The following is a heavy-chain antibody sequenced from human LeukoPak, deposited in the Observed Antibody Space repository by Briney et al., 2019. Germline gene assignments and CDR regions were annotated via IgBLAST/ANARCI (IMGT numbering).Heavy chain of an antibody. V-gene: IGHV3-23*01. CDR1: GFTFSNYA. D-gene: IGHD1-1*01. Sequence: HPGGSLRLSCAASGFTFSNYAMNWVRQAPGKGLEWVSTINSSGGSTYYADSVKGRFTISRDNSKNTLYLQMNSLRAEDTAVYYCANNWAFDYWGQGTLVTVSS. CDR2: INSSGGST. J-gene: IGHJ4*02. CDR3: ANNWAFDY.